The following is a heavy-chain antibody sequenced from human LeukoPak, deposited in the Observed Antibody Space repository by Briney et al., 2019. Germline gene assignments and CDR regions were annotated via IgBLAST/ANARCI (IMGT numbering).Heavy chain of an antibody. Sequence: GGSLRLSCAASGFSFSSHGMSWVRQAPGKGLEWVAVISYDGSNKYYADSVKGRFTISRDNSKNTLYLQMNSLRAEDTAVYYCARDRGYYGSGRILGWFDPWGQGTLVTVSS. CDR1: GFSFSSHG. V-gene: IGHV3-30*03. CDR2: ISYDGSNK. D-gene: IGHD3-10*01. J-gene: IGHJ5*02. CDR3: ARDRGYYGSGRILGWFDP.